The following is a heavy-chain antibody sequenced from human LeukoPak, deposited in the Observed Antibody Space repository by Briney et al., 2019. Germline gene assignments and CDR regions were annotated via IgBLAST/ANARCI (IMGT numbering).Heavy chain of an antibody. V-gene: IGHV3-48*01. Sequence: PGGSLRLSCAASGFTFSSYSMNWVRQAPGKGLEWVSYISSSSSTIYYADSVKGRFTISRDNSKNTLYLQMNSLRAEDTAVYYCAKEYYYGSGSYYATSSDYWGQGTLVTVSS. CDR2: ISSSSSTI. CDR3: AKEYYYGSGSYYATSSDY. CDR1: GFTFSSYS. J-gene: IGHJ4*02. D-gene: IGHD3-10*01.